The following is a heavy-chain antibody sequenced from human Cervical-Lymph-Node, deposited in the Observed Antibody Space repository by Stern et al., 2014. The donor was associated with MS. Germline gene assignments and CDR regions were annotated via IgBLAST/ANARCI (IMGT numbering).Heavy chain of an antibody. CDR1: GGTFNDYT. Sequence: VQLVESGAEVKVPGSSGKVSCKPSGGTFNDYTVNWVRKAPGQGLEWMGGIIPLSDSTNYPPKSQGRATITADDSTTTVYLELTSLTSQDTAVYYCATHSTRSWFRMWFDPWGQGTLVTVSS. CDR2: IIPLSDST. CDR3: ATHSTRSWFRMWFDP. V-gene: IGHV1-69*01. J-gene: IGHJ5*02. D-gene: IGHD6-13*01.